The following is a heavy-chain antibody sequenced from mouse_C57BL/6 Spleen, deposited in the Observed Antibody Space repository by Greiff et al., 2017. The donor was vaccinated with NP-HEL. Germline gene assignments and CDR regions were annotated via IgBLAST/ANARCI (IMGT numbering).Heavy chain of an antibody. CDR3: ARALYDGYPAWLAY. CDR2: INPSTGGT. CDR1: GYSFTGYY. D-gene: IGHD2-3*01. V-gene: IGHV1-42*01. J-gene: IGHJ3*01. Sequence: EVQLQQSGPELVKPGASVKISCKASGYSFTGYYMNWVKQSPEKSLEWIGEINPSTGGTTSNQKFKAKATLTVDKSSSTAYMQLKSLTSEDSAVYYGARALYDGYPAWLAYWGQGTLVTVSA.